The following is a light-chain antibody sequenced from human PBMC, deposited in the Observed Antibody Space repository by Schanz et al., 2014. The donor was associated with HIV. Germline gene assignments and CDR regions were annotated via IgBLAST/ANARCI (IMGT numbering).Light chain of an antibody. V-gene: IGLV1-44*01. CDR2: SNN. Sequence: QSVLTQPPSASGTPGQRVTISCSGSSSNIGSNTVNWYQQLPGTAPKLLIYSNNQRPSGVPDRFSGSKSGNTASLIVSGLQAEDEADYYCSSYAGSNKFEVFGTGTKLTVL. CDR3: SSYAGSNKFEV. CDR1: SSNIGSNT. J-gene: IGLJ1*01.